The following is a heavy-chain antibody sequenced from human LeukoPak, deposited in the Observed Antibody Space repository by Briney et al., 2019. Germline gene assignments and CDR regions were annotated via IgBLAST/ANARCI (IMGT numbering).Heavy chain of an antibody. V-gene: IGHV4-30-2*01. Sequence: PSETLSLTCAVSGGSISSGDYPWSWVRQPPGKGLEWIGYIFHTGHTSYNPSLKSRVTISVDMSKNQLSLKLSSVTAADTAVYYCARGFYGSGSQFDYWGQGTLVTVSS. CDR2: IFHTGHT. CDR1: GGSISSGDYP. CDR3: ARGFYGSGSQFDY. D-gene: IGHD3-10*01. J-gene: IGHJ4*02.